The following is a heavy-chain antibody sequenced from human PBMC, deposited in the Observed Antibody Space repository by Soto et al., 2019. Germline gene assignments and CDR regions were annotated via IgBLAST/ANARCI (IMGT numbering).Heavy chain of an antibody. D-gene: IGHD2-15*01. CDR1: GFTFSSYV. Sequence: QVQLVESGGGVVQPGRSLRLSCAASGFTFSSYVMHWVRQAPGKGLEWVAVISYDGNNKYYADSVKGRFTISRDNSKNTLYLQMNSLRAEDTAVYYCARAGCDGGRCYTLVGLRYGIDVWGQGTTVTVSS. J-gene: IGHJ6*02. CDR3: ARAGCDGGRCYTLVGLRYGIDV. CDR2: ISYDGNNK. V-gene: IGHV3-30-3*01.